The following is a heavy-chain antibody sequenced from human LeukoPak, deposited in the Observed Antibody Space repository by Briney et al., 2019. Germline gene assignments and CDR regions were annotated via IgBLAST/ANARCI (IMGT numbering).Heavy chain of an antibody. CDR1: GYTFTSYG. CDR3: ARELSGSWFDP. J-gene: IGHJ5*02. CDR2: ISAYNGNT. V-gene: IGHV1-18*01. Sequence: ASVKVSCKASGYTFTSYGISWVRQAPGQGLEWMGWISAYNGNTNYAQKLQGRVTITTDTSTSTAYTELRSLRSDDTAVYYCARELSGSWFDPWGQGTLVTVSS. D-gene: IGHD1-26*01.